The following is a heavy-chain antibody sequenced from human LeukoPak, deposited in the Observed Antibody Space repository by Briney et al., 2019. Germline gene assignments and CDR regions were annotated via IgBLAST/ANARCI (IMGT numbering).Heavy chain of an antibody. Sequence: PGESLKISCKGSGYRFISYWIGWVRQMPGKGLEWMGIIYPGDSDTRYSPSFQGQVTISADKSISTAYLQWSSLKASDTAMYYCASSYYYGSGSHAFDIWGQGTMVTVSS. CDR3: ASSYYYGSGSHAFDI. D-gene: IGHD3-10*01. CDR1: GYRFISYW. CDR2: IYPGDSDT. V-gene: IGHV5-51*01. J-gene: IGHJ3*02.